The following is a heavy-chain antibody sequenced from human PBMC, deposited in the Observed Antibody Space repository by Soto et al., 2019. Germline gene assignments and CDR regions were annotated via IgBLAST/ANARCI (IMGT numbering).Heavy chain of an antibody. D-gene: IGHD5-12*01. CDR2: IYSGGST. Sequence: EVQLVESGGGLIQPGGSLRLSCAASGFTVSSNYMSWVRQAPGKGLEWVSVIYSGGSTYYADSVKGRFTISRDNSKNTLYLQMNSLRAEDTAVYYCERDGMRESRDGYGLGYWGQGTLVTVSS. V-gene: IGHV3-53*01. CDR3: ERDGMRESRDGYGLGY. CDR1: GFTVSSNY. J-gene: IGHJ4*02.